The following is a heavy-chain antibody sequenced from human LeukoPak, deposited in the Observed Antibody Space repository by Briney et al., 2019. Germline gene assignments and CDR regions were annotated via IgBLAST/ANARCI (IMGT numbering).Heavy chain of an antibody. Sequence: PGGSLRLSCAASGFTLSTYNMNWVRQAPGKGLEWVSYISSSSTTIHYADSVKGRFTISRDNAKNSVYLQMNSLRAEDTAVYYCAVTTMVRGVSWFDPWGQGTLVTVSS. CDR3: AVTTMVRGVSWFDP. CDR1: GFTLSTYN. CDR2: ISSSSTTI. D-gene: IGHD3-10*01. V-gene: IGHV3-48*01. J-gene: IGHJ5*02.